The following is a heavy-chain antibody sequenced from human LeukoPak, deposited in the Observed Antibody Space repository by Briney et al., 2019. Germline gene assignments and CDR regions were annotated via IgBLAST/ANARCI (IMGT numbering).Heavy chain of an antibody. D-gene: IGHD5-12*01. Sequence: PGGSLRLSCAACGFTLSTYWMTWVRQAPGKGLEWVANIKEDGSREYYVDSVKGRFTISRDNAKNSLYLQMDSLTAEDTAVYYCARDSPGYGAYVSWGQGTLVSVSS. V-gene: IGHV3-7*01. CDR3: ARDSPGYGAYVS. CDR1: GFTLSTYW. J-gene: IGHJ1*01. CDR2: IKEDGSRE.